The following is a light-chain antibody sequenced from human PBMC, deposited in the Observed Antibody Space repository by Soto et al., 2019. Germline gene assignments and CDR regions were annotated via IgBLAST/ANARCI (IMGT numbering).Light chain of an antibody. V-gene: IGLV2-14*01. Sequence: QSVLTQPASVSGSPGQSITISCTGTSSDVGAYIYVSWYQHHPGKAPKVMIYEVTNRPSGVSDRLSGSKSGNTASLTISGLQAEDEADYYCCSYTSSRTYVFGTGTKVTVL. CDR1: SSDVGAYIY. CDR2: EVT. J-gene: IGLJ1*01. CDR3: CSYTSSRTYV.